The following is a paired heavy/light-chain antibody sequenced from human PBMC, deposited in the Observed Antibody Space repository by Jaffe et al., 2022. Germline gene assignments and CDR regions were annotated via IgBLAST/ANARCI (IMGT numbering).Heavy chain of an antibody. CDR2: ISWNGGST. CDR3: VKASGSTVGGNWFDP. V-gene: IGHV3-9*01. CDR1: GFTFNDYA. Sequence: EVQLVESGGHLVQPGRSLRLSCAASGFTFNDYAMHWVRQTPGKGPEWVSGISWNGGSTGHAVSVKGRFTISRDNAKNSLYLEMNSLRPEDTALYYCVKASGSTVGGNWFDPWGQGTLVTVSS. J-gene: IGHJ5*02. D-gene: IGHD4-17*01.
Light chain of an antibody. CDR2: WAS. J-gene: IGKJ3*01. V-gene: IGKV4-1*01. CDR3: QQYFNTPFT. CDR1: QSVLSSSNNKNY. Sequence: DIGMTQSPDSLAVSLGERATINCKSSQSVLSSSNNKNYLAWYQQKPGQPPKVLIYWASTRESGVPDRFSGSGSGTDFTLTISSLQAEDVATYYCQQYFNTPFTFGPGTKVDF.